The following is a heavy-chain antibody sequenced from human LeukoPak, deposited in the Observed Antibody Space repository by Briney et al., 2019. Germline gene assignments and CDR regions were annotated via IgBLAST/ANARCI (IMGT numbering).Heavy chain of an antibody. CDR2: ISGSGGNT. D-gene: IGHD1-26*01. CDR3: AKDRGGNYLLVFDV. CDR1: GFTFSSYA. J-gene: IGHJ3*01. Sequence: PGGSLRLSCAASGFTFSSYAMRWVRQAPGEGLEWVSGISGSGGNTYYADSVKGRFTISTDNSKNTRYLQMNSLRAEDTAVYYCAKDRGGNYLLVFDVWGQGTMVTVSS. V-gene: IGHV3-23*01.